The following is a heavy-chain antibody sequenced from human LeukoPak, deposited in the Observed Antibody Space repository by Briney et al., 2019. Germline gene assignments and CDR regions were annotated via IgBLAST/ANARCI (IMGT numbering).Heavy chain of an antibody. CDR2: IYHSGST. CDR3: ARGGGEPTPFDY. J-gene: IGHJ4*02. Sequence: SETLSLTCAVSGGSISSGGYSWSWIRQPPGKGLVWIGYIYHSGSTYYNPSLKSRVTISVDRSKNQFSLKLSSVTAADTAVYYCARGGGEPTPFDYWGQGTLVTVSS. V-gene: IGHV4-30-2*01. D-gene: IGHD3-10*01. CDR1: GGSISSGGYS.